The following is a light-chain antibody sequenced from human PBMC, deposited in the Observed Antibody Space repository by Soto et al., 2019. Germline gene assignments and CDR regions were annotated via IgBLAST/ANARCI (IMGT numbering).Light chain of an antibody. CDR2: TNS. V-gene: IGLV1-44*01. CDR3: AAWDDSLNGLL. CDR1: SSNIGDNA. J-gene: IGLJ2*01. Sequence: QSVLTQPPSVSGTPGQRVTISCAGSSSNIGDNAVSWYQQLPGMDPKLLMYTNSRRPSGVPHRFSASKSCTSASLAISGLQSDDEDDYFCAAWDDSLNGLLFGGGTKLTVL.